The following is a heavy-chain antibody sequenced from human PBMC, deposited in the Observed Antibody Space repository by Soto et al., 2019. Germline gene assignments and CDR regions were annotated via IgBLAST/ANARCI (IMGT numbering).Heavy chain of an antibody. D-gene: IGHD1-1*01. Sequence: PSETLSLTCTVSGVSISSYYWSWIRQPPGKGLEWIGYIYYSGSTNYNPSLKSRVTISVDTSKNQFSLKLSSVTAADTAVYYCARYRGHYYYYYMDVWGKGTTVTVSS. V-gene: IGHV4-59*01. CDR2: IYYSGST. CDR1: GVSISSYY. J-gene: IGHJ6*03. CDR3: ARYRGHYYYYYMDV.